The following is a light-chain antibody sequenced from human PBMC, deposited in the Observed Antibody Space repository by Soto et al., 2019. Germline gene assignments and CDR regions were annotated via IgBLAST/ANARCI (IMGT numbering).Light chain of an antibody. CDR2: DVS. CDR1: SSDVGGYNY. J-gene: IGLJ2*01. V-gene: IGLV2-11*01. Sequence: QSALTQPRSVSGSPGQSVTISCTGTSSDVGGYNYVSWYQQHPGKAPKLMIYDVSKRPSGVPDRFSGSKSGNTASLTISGLQAEDEADYYCGSYEGTYPVVFGGGPK. CDR3: GSYEGTYPVV.